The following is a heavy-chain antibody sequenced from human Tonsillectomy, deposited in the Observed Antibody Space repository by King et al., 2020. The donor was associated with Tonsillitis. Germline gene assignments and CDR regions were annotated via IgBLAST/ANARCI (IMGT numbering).Heavy chain of an antibody. V-gene: IGHV4-39*07. J-gene: IGHJ5*02. CDR2: LYYSGST. CDR1: GSSISSSSYY. CDR3: ASQTKVITFAESWFDP. D-gene: IGHD3-16*01. Sequence: QLQESGPRLVKPSETLSLTCTVSGSSISSSSYYWGWIRQPPGKGLEWIGSLYYSGSTYYNPSLKSRVTISVDTSKNQFSLKLSSVTAADTAVYYCASQTKVITFAESWFDPWGQETLVTVSS.